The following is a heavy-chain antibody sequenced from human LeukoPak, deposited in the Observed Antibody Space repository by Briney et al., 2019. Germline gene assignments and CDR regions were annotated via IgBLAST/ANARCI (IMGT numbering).Heavy chain of an antibody. CDR2: IKEDGSEK. Sequence: GGSLRLSCAASGFTFSSYWMSWVRQAPGKGLEWVANIKEDGSEKYYVDSVKGRLTISRDNAKNSPYLQMNSLRAEDTALYYCARGRFNYDSSGYSSFYYWGQGTLVTVSS. D-gene: IGHD3-22*01. V-gene: IGHV3-7*01. CDR3: ARGRFNYDSSGYSSFYY. J-gene: IGHJ4*02. CDR1: GFTFSSYW.